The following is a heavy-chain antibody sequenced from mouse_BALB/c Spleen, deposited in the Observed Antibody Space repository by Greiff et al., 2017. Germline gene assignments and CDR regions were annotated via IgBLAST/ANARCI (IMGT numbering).Heavy chain of an antibody. V-gene: IGHV1-7*01. CDR2: INPSTGYT. D-gene: IGHD2-2*01. CDR3: ARRGYDFYAMDY. CDR1: GYTFTSYW. J-gene: IGHJ4*01. Sequence: QVQLQQSGAELAKPGASVKMSCKASGYTFTSYWMHWVKQRPGQGLEWIGYINPSTGYTEYNQKFKDKATLTADKSTSTAYMQLSSVTSEDSAVYYCARRGYDFYAMDYWGQGTSVTVSS.